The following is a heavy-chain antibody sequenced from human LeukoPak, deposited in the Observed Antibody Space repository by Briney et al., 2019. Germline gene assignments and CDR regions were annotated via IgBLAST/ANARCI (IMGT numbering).Heavy chain of an antibody. J-gene: IGHJ4*02. CDR1: GFTFSSYS. CDR3: ARDELCSGGSCYLTRLFDY. CDR2: ISSSSSYI. D-gene: IGHD2-15*01. V-gene: IGHV3-21*01. Sequence: PGGSLRLSCAASGFTFSSYSMNWVRQAPGKGLEWVSSISSSSSYIYYADSVKGRFTISRDNAKNSLYLQMNSLRAEDTAVYYCARDELCSGGSCYLTRLFDYWDQGTLVTVSS.